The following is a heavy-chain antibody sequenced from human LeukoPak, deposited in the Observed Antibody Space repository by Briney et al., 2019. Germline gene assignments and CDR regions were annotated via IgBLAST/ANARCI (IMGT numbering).Heavy chain of an antibody. CDR1: GGSISSSSYY. Sequence: SETLSLTCTVSGGSISSSSYYWGWIRQPPGKGLEWIGSIYYSRSTYYNPSLKSRVTISVDTSKNQFSLKLSSVTAADTAVYYCARPDPGRLFDPWGQGTLVTVSS. J-gene: IGHJ5*02. V-gene: IGHV4-39*01. CDR3: ARPDPGRLFDP. CDR2: IYYSRST.